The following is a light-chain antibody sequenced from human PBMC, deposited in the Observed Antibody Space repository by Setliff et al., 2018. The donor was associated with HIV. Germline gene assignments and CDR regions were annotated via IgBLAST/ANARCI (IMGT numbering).Light chain of an antibody. CDR3: QSFDSSLSSPV. V-gene: IGLV1-40*01. Sequence: QSVLAQPPSVSGAPGQRVTISCTGSRSNIGAGHDVYWYQQFPGAAPKLLISGNNNRPSGVPDRFSASKSLTSASLAITGLQTEDEAAYHCQSFDSSLSSPVFGGGTQLTVL. J-gene: IGLJ2*01. CDR1: RSNIGAGHD. CDR2: GNN.